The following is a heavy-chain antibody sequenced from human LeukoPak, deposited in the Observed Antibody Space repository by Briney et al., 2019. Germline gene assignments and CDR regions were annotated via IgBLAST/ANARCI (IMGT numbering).Heavy chain of an antibody. CDR3: ARGYCSSTSCYTLDY. CDR1: GGSISSGSYY. V-gene: IGHV4-61*02. D-gene: IGHD2-2*02. J-gene: IGHJ4*02. Sequence: SETLSLTCTVSGGSISSGSYYWSWIRQPAGKGLEWIGRIYTSGSTNYNPSLKSRVTISVDTSKNQFSLKLSSVTAADTAVYYCARGYCSSTSCYTLDYWGQGTLVTVSS. CDR2: IYTSGST.